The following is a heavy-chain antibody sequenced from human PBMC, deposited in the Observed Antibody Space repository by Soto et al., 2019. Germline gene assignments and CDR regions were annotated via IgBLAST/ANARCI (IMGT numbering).Heavy chain of an antibody. V-gene: IGHV3-23*01. CDR1: GFTFSSYA. D-gene: IGHD3-9*01. CDR2: ISGSGGST. J-gene: IGHJ6*02. Sequence: GGSLRLSCAASGFTFSSYAMSWVRQAPGKGLEWVSAISGSGGSTYYADSVKGRFTISRDNSKNTLYLQMNSLRAEDTAVYYCASPYYDILTGYYRGSYYYYGMDVWGQGTTVTVSS. CDR3: ASPYYDILTGYYRGSYYYYGMDV.